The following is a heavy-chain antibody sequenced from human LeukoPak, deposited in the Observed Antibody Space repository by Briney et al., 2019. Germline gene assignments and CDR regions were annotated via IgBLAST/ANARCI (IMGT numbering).Heavy chain of an antibody. CDR2: VSYDGSWD. V-gene: IGHV3-30*01. CDR1: GFTFTNYA. J-gene: IGHJ4*02. CDR3: TREERGYIPAF. D-gene: IGHD3-16*02. Sequence: GRSLRLSCAACGFTFTNYAMHWVRQTPGKGVEWVAFVSYDGSWDSYSDSVKGRFTISRDASKNTLYLQMNSLRADDTAVYYCTREERGYIPAFWGQGTLVTVSS.